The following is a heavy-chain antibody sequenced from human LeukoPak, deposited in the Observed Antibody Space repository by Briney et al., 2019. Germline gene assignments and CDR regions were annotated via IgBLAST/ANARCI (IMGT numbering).Heavy chain of an antibody. CDR2: IVVGSGNT. CDR1: GFTFTTSA. J-gene: IGHJ4*02. V-gene: IGHV1-58*02. Sequence: SVKVSCTASGFTFTTSAMQWVRQARGQRLEWIGWIVVGSGNTNYAQKFQERVTIIRDMSTSTAYMELSSLRSEDTAVYYCAATGDSGSFDYWGQGTLVTVSS. D-gene: IGHD1-26*01. CDR3: AATGDSGSFDY.